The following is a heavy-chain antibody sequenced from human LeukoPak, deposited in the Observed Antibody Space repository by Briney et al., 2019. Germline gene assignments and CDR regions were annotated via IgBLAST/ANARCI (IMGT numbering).Heavy chain of an antibody. CDR2: IDHTGGST. CDR3: ATGCPTGTFFYYYYGMDV. CDR1: GYTFITYY. Sequence: ASVTVSRKSSGYTFITYYLHWVRQAPGQGLAGMGIIDHTGGSTNYAKRFQGRVTMTRDTSTSTVYMELSSLRSDDTAVYYCATGCPTGTFFYYYYGMDVWGQGTTVTVSS. D-gene: IGHD1-1*01. V-gene: IGHV1-46*01. J-gene: IGHJ6*02.